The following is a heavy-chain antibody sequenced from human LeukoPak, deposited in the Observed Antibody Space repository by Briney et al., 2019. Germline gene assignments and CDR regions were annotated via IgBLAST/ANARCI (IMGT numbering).Heavy chain of an antibody. V-gene: IGHV4-59*13. CDR1: GGSISSYY. CDR2: IYYSVST. J-gene: IGHJ6*03. Sequence: SETLSLTCTVSGGSISSYYWSWIRQPPGKGLEWIGYIYYSVSTNYNPSLKSRVTISVDTSKNQFSLKLSSVTAADTAVYYCAREVLYCSGGSCYSDYYYYMDVWGKGTTVTVSS. CDR3: AREVLYCSGGSCYSDYYYYMDV. D-gene: IGHD2-15*01.